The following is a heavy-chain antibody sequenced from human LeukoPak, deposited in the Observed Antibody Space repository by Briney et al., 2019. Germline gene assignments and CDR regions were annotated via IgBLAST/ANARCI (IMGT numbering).Heavy chain of an antibody. J-gene: IGHJ5*02. CDR1: GFTFSDHY. V-gene: IGHV3-11*01. CDR2: ISGSGRTI. D-gene: IGHD3-16*01. CDR3: ARDGTAAWGRFDP. Sequence: GGSLRLSCAASGFTFSDHYMNWIRQAPGKGLEWVSYISGSGRTIYHADSVKGRFTISRDNAKNSLYLQMNSLRAEDTAVYCARDGTAAWGRFDPWGQGTLVTVSS.